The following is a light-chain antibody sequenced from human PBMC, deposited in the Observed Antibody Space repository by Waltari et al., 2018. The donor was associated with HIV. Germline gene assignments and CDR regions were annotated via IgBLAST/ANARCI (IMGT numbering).Light chain of an antibody. Sequence: TQPPSVSVSPGQTASITCSGDKLGDKYACWYQQKPGQSPVLVIYQDSKRPSGIPERFSGSNSGNTATLTISGTQAMDEADYYCQAWDSSTPYVFGTGTKVTVL. J-gene: IGLJ1*01. CDR2: QDS. CDR1: KLGDKY. CDR3: QAWDSSTPYV. V-gene: IGLV3-1*01.